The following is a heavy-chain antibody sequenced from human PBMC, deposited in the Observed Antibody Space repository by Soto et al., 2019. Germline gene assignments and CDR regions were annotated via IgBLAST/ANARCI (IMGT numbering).Heavy chain of an antibody. CDR1: GYTFSSYH. Sequence: QIQLVQSGAEVKKPGASVKVSCKASGYTFSSYHITWVRQAPGQGLEWMGWISAYNANTNYAQNLQGRVTMTTDPSTSTAYMELRSLRSDGTAVYYCARDLPPVDYWGQGTLVTVSS. V-gene: IGHV1-18*01. CDR2: ISAYNANT. J-gene: IGHJ4*02. CDR3: ARDLPPVDY.